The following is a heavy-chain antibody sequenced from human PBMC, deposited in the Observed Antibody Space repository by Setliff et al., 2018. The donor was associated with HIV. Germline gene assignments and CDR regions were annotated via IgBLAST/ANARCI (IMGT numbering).Heavy chain of an antibody. CDR2: IYYSGST. Sequence: PSETLSLTCTVSGGSISGSYYYWGWIRQPPGKGLEWIGSIYYSGSTYYNPSLKSRVTISVDTSKNQFYLRLSSVTAADTAVYYCARLVGYYRSDNVNYYSMDVWGKGTTVTVSS. CDR3: ARLVGYYRSDNVNYYSMDV. CDR1: GGSISGSYYY. D-gene: IGHD2-2*03. J-gene: IGHJ6*03. V-gene: IGHV4-39*01.